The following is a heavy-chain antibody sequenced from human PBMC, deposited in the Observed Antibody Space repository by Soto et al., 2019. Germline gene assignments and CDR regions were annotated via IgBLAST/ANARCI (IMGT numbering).Heavy chain of an antibody. CDR3: ARDLFGIAAAGTYPDYYYYGMDV. Sequence: QVQLVQSGAEVKKPGSSVKVSCKASGGTFSSYAISWVRQAPGQGLEWMGGIIPIFGTANYAQKFQGRVTITADESTSTAYMELSSLRSEDTAVYYCARDLFGIAAAGTYPDYYYYGMDVWGQRTTVTVSS. CDR1: GGTFSSYA. J-gene: IGHJ6*02. CDR2: IIPIFGTA. V-gene: IGHV1-69*12. D-gene: IGHD6-13*01.